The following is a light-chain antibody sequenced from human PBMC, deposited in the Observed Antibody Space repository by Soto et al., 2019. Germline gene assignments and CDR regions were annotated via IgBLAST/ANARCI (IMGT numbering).Light chain of an antibody. V-gene: IGLV2-8*01. J-gene: IGLJ3*02. CDR1: SSDVGDNY. CDR3: QSYDSTNQV. Sequence: QSALTQPPSASGSPGQSVTISCTGTSSDVGDNYVSWYQQHLDKAPKLIIYEVSQRPSGVPDRFSGSIDSSSNSASPTISGLKTEDEADYYCQSYDSTNQVFGGGTKLTVL. CDR2: EVS.